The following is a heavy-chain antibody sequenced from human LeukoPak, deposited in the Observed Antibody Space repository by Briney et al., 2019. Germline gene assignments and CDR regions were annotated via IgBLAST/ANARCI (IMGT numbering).Heavy chain of an antibody. V-gene: IGHV3-7*01. CDR2: IAHDGSEK. CDR3: ARPSQYSGSYFDS. Sequence: PGRSLRLSCVASGFSFSDYWMGWVRQAPEKGLEWVANIAHDGSEKKYVDSVKGHFTISRDNAKNTLYLQMNSLRVEDTGVYYCARPSQYSGSYFDSWGQGTLVTVSS. CDR1: GFSFSDYW. J-gene: IGHJ4*02. D-gene: IGHD1-26*01.